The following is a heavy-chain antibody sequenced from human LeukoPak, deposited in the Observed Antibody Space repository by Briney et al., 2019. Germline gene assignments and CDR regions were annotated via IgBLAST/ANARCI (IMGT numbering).Heavy chain of an antibody. CDR1: GGSISADIW. J-gene: IGHJ4*02. V-gene: IGHV4-4*02. Sequence: SETLSLTCAVSGGSISADIWWSWARQPPGKGLKWIGQIYHKGDTNYTPSLSSRVTISVDRSKNTVSLKLSSVTAANTPLYFFTRESVVDGKTMDFFEYWGEGNPVTVSS. D-gene: IGHD2-21*01. CDR3: TRESVVDGKTMDFFEY. CDR2: IYHKGDT.